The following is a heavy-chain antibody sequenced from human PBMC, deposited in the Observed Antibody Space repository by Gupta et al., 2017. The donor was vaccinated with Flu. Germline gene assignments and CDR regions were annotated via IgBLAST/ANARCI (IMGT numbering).Heavy chain of an antibody. Sequence: QVQLVQSGAEVKKPGASVKVSCMASGYTFNTHGITWVRQAPGQGLEWIGWISGYTGNTNYAQKFQGRITLTTDTSTNTAYMELGSLRSDDTAIYYCARDGKNRGHSGYDEGYYDYGMVVWGQGTTVTVSS. J-gene: IGHJ6*02. V-gene: IGHV1-18*01. CDR2: ISGYTGNT. D-gene: IGHD5-12*01. CDR3: ARDGKNRGHSGYDEGYYDYGMVV. CDR1: GYTFNTHG.